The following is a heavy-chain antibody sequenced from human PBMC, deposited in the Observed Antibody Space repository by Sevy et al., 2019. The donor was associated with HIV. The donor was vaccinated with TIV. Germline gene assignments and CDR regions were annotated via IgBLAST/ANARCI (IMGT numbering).Heavy chain of an antibody. CDR1: GFTFSSYW. CDR3: ARGGGPSITIFGVVPELFDY. CDR2: IKQDGSEK. V-gene: IGHV3-7*01. Sequence: GGSLRLSCAASGFTFSSYWMSWVRQAPGKGLEWVANIKQDGSEKYYVDSVKGRFTISRDNAKNSLYLQMNSLRAGDTAVYYCARGGGPSITIFGVVPELFDYWGQGTLVTVSS. D-gene: IGHD3-3*01. J-gene: IGHJ4*02.